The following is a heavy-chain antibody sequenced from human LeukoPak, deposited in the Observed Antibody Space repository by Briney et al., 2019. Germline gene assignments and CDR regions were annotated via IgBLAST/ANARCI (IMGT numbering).Heavy chain of an antibody. CDR1: GFTFSSYW. CDR3: ARDVPDYYDSSGYYYYFDY. V-gene: IGHV3-7*01. Sequence: GGSLRLSCAASGFTFSSYWMSWVRQAPGKGLEWVANIKQDGSEKYYVDSVKGRFTISRDNAKNSLYLQMNSLRAEDTAVYYCARDVPDYYDSSGYYYYFDYWGQGTLVTVSS. J-gene: IGHJ4*02. CDR2: IKQDGSEK. D-gene: IGHD3-22*01.